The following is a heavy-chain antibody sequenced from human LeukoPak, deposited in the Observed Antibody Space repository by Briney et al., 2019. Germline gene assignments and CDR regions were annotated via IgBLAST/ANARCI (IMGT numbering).Heavy chain of an antibody. V-gene: IGHV3-7*01. CDR2: IKQDGSEK. CDR1: GLTFSSYV. D-gene: IGHD5-18*01. CDR3: AREVNTAMAPDY. J-gene: IGHJ4*02. Sequence: GGSLRLSCAASGLTFSSYVMHWVRQAPGKGLEWVANIKQDGSEKNYVDSVKGRFTISRDNAKNSLYLHMNSLRAEDTAVYYCAREVNTAMAPDYWGQGTLVTVSS.